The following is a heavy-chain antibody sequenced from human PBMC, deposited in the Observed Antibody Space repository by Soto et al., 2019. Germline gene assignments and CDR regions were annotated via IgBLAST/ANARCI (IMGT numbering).Heavy chain of an antibody. Sequence: SLICTVAAASMTRTYHYLGCIRQMPGKGLEWIGSIYYSGSTYYNPSLKSRVTISVDTSKNQFSLKLSSVTAADTAVYYCARTRAVWFDPWGQGTLVTVSS. CDR2: IYYSGST. CDR1: AASMTRTYHY. D-gene: IGHD6-19*01. V-gene: IGHV4-39*01. J-gene: IGHJ5*02. CDR3: ARTRAVWFDP.